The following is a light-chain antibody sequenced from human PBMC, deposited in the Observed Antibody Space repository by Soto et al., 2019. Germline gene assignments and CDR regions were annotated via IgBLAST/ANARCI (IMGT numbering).Light chain of an antibody. CDR1: QRVLYNSNNKNY. J-gene: IGKJ4*01. Sequence: DIVMTQSPDSLAVSLGERATINCKSRQRVLYNSNNKNYLAWYQQKPGQPPKLLIYWASTRESGVPDRVSGSGSGTDFTLAISSLQAEDVAVYYCQQYYSTPFTFGGGTKVDI. V-gene: IGKV4-1*01. CDR3: QQYYSTPFT. CDR2: WAS.